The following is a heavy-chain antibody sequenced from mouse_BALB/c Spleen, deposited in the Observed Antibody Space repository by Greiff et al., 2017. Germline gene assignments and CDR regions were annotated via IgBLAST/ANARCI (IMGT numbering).Heavy chain of an antibody. CDR1: GFTFSSYA. J-gene: IGHJ2*01. V-gene: IGHV5-6-5*01. Sequence: DVMLVESGGGLVKPGGSLKLSCAASGFTFSSYAMSWVRQTPEKRLEWVASISSGGSTYYPDSVKGRFTISRDNARNILYLQMSSLRSEDTAMYYCARGRGAFDYWGQGTTLTVSS. CDR2: ISSGGST. CDR3: ARGRGAFDY.